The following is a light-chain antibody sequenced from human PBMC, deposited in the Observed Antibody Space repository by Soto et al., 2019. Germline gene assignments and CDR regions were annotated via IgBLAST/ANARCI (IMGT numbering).Light chain of an antibody. CDR2: DAS. J-gene: IGKJ1*01. CDR3: HQYNNWPPWT. CDR1: RGISSN. V-gene: IGKV3-15*01. Sequence: IVMTQSPATLSVSPGERATLSCRASRGISSNLAWYQQKPGQAPRLLIYDASTRATGIPATFRGSGSGTEFTLTISSLQSEDFAVYYCHQYNNWPPWTFGQGTKVDIK.